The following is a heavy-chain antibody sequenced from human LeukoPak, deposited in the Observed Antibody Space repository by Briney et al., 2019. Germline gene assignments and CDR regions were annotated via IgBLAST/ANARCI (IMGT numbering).Heavy chain of an antibody. CDR1: GGSISSDDYY. Sequence: PSETLSLTCTVSGGSISSDDYYWSWIRQPPGKGLEWIGFIYYSGSTCYKPSLKSRVTISMDTSKNQFSLRLSSVTAADTAVYYCARCPSPGWFDPWGQGTLVTVSS. CDR2: IYYSGST. V-gene: IGHV4-30-4*08. J-gene: IGHJ5*02. CDR3: ARCPSPGWFDP.